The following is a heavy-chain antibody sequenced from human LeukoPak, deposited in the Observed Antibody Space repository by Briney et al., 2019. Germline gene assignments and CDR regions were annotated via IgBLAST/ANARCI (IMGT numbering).Heavy chain of an antibody. CDR3: ASPGGYSGYGLFDY. J-gene: IGHJ4*02. V-gene: IGHV4-59*01. CDR1: GGSISSYY. CDR2: IYYSGST. D-gene: IGHD5-12*01. Sequence: SETLSLTCTVSGGSISSYYWSWIRQPPGKGLEWIGYIYYSGSTNYNPSLKSRVTISVDTSKNQFSLKLSSVTAADTAVYYCASPGGYSGYGLFDYWGQGTLVTVSS.